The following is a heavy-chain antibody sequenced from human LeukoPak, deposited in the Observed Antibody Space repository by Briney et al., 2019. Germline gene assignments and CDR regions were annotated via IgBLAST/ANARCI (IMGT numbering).Heavy chain of an antibody. J-gene: IGHJ4*02. CDR1: GFTFSSYW. CDR2: IRQDGSEK. D-gene: IGHD3-22*01. CDR3: ARPSHYYDSSGYYHEGYDY. V-gene: IGHV3-7*01. Sequence: GGSLRLSCAASGFTFSSYWMSWGRRAPGKGLEWVANIRQDGSEKYYVDSVKGRFTISRDNAKNSLYLQMNSLRAEDTAVYYCARPSHYYDSSGYYHEGYDYWGQGTLVTVSS.